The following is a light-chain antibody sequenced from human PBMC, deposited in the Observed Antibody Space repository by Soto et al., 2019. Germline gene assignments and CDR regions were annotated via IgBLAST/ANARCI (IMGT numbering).Light chain of an antibody. J-gene: IGKJ2*01. CDR2: LGS. V-gene: IGKV2-28*01. CDR3: MQALQTPYT. CDR1: QSLLHSNGYNY. Sequence: DIVMTQSPLSLPVTPGEPASISCRSSQSLLHSNGYNYLDWYLQKPGQSPQVLIYLGSDRASGDPDRFSGSGSGTDFTLKISRVEAEDVGVSYCMQALQTPYTFGQGTKLEIK.